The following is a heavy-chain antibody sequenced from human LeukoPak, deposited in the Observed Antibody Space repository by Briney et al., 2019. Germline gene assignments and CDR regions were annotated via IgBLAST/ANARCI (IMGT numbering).Heavy chain of an antibody. Sequence: GASVKVSCKASGYTFTSYGISWVRQAPGQGLEWMGWISAYNGNTNYAQKLQGRVTMTTDTSTSTAYMELSSLRSEDTAVYYCARGRGIAARDYYYMDVWGKGTTVTVSS. V-gene: IGHV1-18*01. D-gene: IGHD6-6*01. CDR2: ISAYNGNT. CDR1: GYTFTSYG. CDR3: ARGRGIAARDYYYMDV. J-gene: IGHJ6*03.